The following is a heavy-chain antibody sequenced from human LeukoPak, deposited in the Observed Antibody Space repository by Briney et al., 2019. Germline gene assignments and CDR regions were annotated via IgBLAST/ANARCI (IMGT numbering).Heavy chain of an antibody. Sequence: GGSLRLSCSASGFTFGAYFMHWVRQAPGKGLQYVLSISSNEYDTYYADSVKGRFTISRDNSKNTLFLQMDNLRPEDTAVYYCVKDLNGTWSFDYWGQGTLVTVSS. CDR2: ISSNEYDT. V-gene: IGHV3-64D*06. CDR1: GFTFGAYF. J-gene: IGHJ4*02. CDR3: VKDLNGTWSFDY. D-gene: IGHD2-8*01.